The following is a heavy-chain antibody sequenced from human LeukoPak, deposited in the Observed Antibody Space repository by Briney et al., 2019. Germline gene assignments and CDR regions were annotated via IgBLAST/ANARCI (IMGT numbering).Heavy chain of an antibody. D-gene: IGHD1-26*01. Sequence: GGSLRLSCAASGFTFSSYWMSWVRQAPGKGLEWVANIKRDGSDKYYVGSVEGRFTISRDNSKNTLYLQMNSLRAEDTAVYFCARQRIVGATHYYYGLDVWGQGTTVTVSS. CDR3: ARQRIVGATHYYYGLDV. CDR1: GFTFSSYW. J-gene: IGHJ6*02. V-gene: IGHV3-7*01. CDR2: IKRDGSDK.